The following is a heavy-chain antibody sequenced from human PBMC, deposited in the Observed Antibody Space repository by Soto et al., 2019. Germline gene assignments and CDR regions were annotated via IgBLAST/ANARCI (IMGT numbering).Heavy chain of an antibody. V-gene: IGHV4-4*07. Sequence: TLSLTCTVSGGSTTNYYWSWIRQPAGKGLEWIGRMYTKERTNYNLSLKSRVTMSVDTSKNQFSLKLNAVTAADTAVYYCARDDYKDGGNNWFDPWGQGTLVTVSS. CDR1: GGSTTNYY. J-gene: IGHJ5*02. D-gene: IGHD3-16*01. CDR3: ARDDYKDGGNNWFDP. CDR2: MYTKERT.